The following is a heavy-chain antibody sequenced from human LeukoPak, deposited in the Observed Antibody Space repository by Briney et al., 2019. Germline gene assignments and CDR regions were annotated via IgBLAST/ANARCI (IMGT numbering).Heavy chain of an antibody. J-gene: IGHJ4*02. V-gene: IGHV4-59*01. CDR1: GGSITSYY. D-gene: IGHD6-19*01. CDR3: AREVYSSGWYDYFDY. CDR2: IFHSGST. Sequence: SETLSLTCTVSGGSITSYYWSWIRQPPGKGPEWIGYIFHSGSTNCSPSLKSRVTISVDTSKNQFSLKLNSVTAADTAVYYCAREVYSSGWYDYFDYWGQGALVTVPS.